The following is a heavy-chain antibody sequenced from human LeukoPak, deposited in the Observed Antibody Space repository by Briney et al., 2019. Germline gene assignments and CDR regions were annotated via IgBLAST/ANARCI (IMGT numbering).Heavy chain of an antibody. CDR1: GFTVSGYW. Sequence: PGGSLRLSCAASGFTVSGYWMSWVRQAPGKGLECVANIKEDGSEKYCVDSVKGGFTISRDNAENSLFLQMNSLRAEDTAVYYCGRGHYGDYAWGQGTLVTVSS. D-gene: IGHD4-17*01. CDR3: GRGHYGDYA. CDR2: IKEDGSEK. V-gene: IGHV3-7*01. J-gene: IGHJ5*02.